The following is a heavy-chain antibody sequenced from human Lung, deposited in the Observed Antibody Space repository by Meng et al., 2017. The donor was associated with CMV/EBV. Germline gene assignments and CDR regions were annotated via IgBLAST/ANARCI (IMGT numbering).Heavy chain of an antibody. Sequence: ASVKVSCKASGFALTKYYMHWVRQAPGQGLEWMGSISSSGSSTHYAQKFQGRVTMTRDTSTSTVYMELSSLRSEDTAVYYCAKDSGVWSFDYWGQGTLVTVSS. D-gene: IGHD6-19*01. CDR3: AKDSGVWSFDY. V-gene: IGHV1-46*01. J-gene: IGHJ4*02. CDR1: GFALTKYY. CDR2: ISSSGSST.